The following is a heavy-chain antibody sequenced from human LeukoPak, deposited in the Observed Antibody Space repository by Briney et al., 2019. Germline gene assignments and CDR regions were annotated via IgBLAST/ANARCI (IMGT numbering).Heavy chain of an antibody. Sequence: GASVKVSCKASGYTFTVHFMHWVRQAPGQGLEWMGWINPNGGGTNYAQKFQGRVTMTRDTSINTAYMELSMLRNDDTAMYYCARVQGYTSGSVDDYWGQGTLVTVSS. CDR3: ARVQGYTSGSVDDY. CDR2: INPNGGGT. J-gene: IGHJ4*02. CDR1: GYTFTVHF. D-gene: IGHD6-19*01. V-gene: IGHV1-2*02.